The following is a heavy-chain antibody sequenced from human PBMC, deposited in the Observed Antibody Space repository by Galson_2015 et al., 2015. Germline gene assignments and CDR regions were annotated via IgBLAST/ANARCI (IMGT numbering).Heavy chain of an antibody. V-gene: IGHV5-51*01. J-gene: IGHJ6*02. CDR3: ARIYSLGMDV. CDR2: IYPGDSDT. Sequence: QSGAAVKKPGESLKISCKGSGYSFTIYWVVWVRQMPGQGLEWMGIIYPGDSDTRYSPSFQGQVTISADKSISTAYLQWSSLRASGTAMYYCARIYSLGMDVWGQGTTVTVSS. D-gene: IGHD2-15*01. CDR1: GYSFTIYW.